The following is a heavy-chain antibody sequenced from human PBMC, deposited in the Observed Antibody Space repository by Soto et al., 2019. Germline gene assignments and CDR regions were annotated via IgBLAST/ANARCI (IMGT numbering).Heavy chain of an antibody. CDR3: ATSYCSGGSCYGPHFDY. D-gene: IGHD2-15*01. V-gene: IGHV3-11*01. CDR1: GFTFSDYY. CDR2: ISSSGSTI. Sequence: GVLRLSCAASGFTFSDYYMSWIRQAPGKGLEWVSYISSSGSTIYYADSVKGRFTISRDNAKNSLYLQMNSLRAEDTAVYYCATSYCSGGSCYGPHFDYWGQGTLVTVSS. J-gene: IGHJ4*02.